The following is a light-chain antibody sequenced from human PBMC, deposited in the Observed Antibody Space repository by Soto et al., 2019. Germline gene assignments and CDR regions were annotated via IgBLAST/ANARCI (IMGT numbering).Light chain of an antibody. CDR2: EGS. CDR1: SSDVGNYNL. V-gene: IGLV2-23*01. Sequence: LAQPASVSGSPGQSITISCTGTSSDVGNYNLVSWYQQHPGKAPKLMIYEGSKRPSGVSNRFSGSKSGNTASLTISILQAEDEADYYCCSYAGSSTYVFGTGTKVTVL. CDR3: CSYAGSSTYV. J-gene: IGLJ1*01.